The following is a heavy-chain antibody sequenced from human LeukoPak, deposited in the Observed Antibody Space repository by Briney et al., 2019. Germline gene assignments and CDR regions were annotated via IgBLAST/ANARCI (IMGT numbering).Heavy chain of an antibody. CDR1: GYSISSDYY. CDR3: ARGKSRGSHIDY. Sequence: PSETLSLICTVSGYSISSDYYWGWIRQPPGKGLGWIGSIYHSGSTYYNPSLKRRVTISVDTSKNQCSLKLRSVTAADTALYNCARGKSRGSHIDYWGLGTLVTVSS. V-gene: IGHV4-38-2*02. J-gene: IGHJ4*02. D-gene: IGHD1-26*01. CDR2: IYHSGST.